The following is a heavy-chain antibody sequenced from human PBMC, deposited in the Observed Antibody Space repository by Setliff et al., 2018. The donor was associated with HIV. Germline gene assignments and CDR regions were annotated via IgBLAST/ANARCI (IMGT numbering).Heavy chain of an antibody. CDR2: ISPYNGNT. V-gene: IGHV1-18*01. CDR1: GYTFTNFG. D-gene: IGHD3-22*01. Sequence: GASVKVSCKASGYTFTNFGITWVRQAPGQGLEWMGWISPYNGNTNYAPELQGRVTMTTDTSTSTVYMELSSLRSDDTAVYYCARTQYDRVEEYFQYWGQGTLVTVSS. CDR3: ARTQYDRVEEYFQY. J-gene: IGHJ1*01.